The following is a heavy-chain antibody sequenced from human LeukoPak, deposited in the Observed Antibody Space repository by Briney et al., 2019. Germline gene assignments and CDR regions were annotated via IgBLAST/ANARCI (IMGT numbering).Heavy chain of an antibody. J-gene: IGHJ5*02. CDR1: GFTFSTYA. CDR3: VKASSSSPQYNWFDA. V-gene: IGHV3-23*01. Sequence: GGSLRLSCAASGFTFSTYAMSWVRQVPGKGLEWVSVVSGTGGRTYYADSVKGRFTISRGNSKNTLYLQMNSLRAEDTALYYCVKASSSSPQYNWFDAWGQGTLVTVSS. CDR2: VSGTGGRT. D-gene: IGHD6-6*01.